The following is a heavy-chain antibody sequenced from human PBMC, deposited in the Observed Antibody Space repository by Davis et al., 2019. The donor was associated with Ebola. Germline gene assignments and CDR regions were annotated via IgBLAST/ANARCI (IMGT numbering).Heavy chain of an antibody. D-gene: IGHD5-12*01. CDR1: GFTFNNSA. V-gene: IGHV1-58*01. CDR2: IVVARDDT. J-gene: IGHJ4*02. Sequence: SVKVSCKASGFTFNNSAVQWVRQARGQPLEWIGWIVVARDDTKYAQTLQERVTITRDMSTDTAYMELSGLTSEDTALYFCARGQIGYSGRFHFDSWGQGTLVTVSS. CDR3: ARGQIGYSGRFHFDS.